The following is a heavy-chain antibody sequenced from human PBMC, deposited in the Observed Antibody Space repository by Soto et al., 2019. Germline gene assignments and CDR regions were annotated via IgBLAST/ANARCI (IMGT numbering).Heavy chain of an antibody. Sequence: QVTLKESGTVLVKPTETLTLTCTVSGFSLSNARMGVSWIRQPPGKALEWLAHIFSNDEKSYSTSLKSRLTISKDTSKSQVVLTMTNIDPVDTATYYCARTLHDYGDYVAVIDYWGQGTLVTVSS. V-gene: IGHV2-26*01. J-gene: IGHJ4*02. D-gene: IGHD4-17*01. CDR3: ARTLHDYGDYVAVIDY. CDR1: GFSLSNARMG. CDR2: IFSNDEK.